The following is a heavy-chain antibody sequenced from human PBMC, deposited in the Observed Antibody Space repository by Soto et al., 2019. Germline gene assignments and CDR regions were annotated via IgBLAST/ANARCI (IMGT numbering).Heavy chain of an antibody. Sequence: GGSLRLSCAASGFIFSSYWMNWVRQAPGKGLEWVASIKQDESEKYYVDSVKGRFTISRDNAKNSLYLQMNSLRDEDTAVYYCARARGYSGFDDFWGRGTLVTVSS. D-gene: IGHD5-12*01. CDR1: GFIFSSYW. CDR3: ARARGYSGFDDF. V-gene: IGHV3-7*01. CDR2: IKQDESEK. J-gene: IGHJ4*02.